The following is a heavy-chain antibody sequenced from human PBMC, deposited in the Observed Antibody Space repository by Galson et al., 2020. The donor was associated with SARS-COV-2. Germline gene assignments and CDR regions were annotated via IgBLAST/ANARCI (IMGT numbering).Heavy chain of an antibody. J-gene: IGHJ3*02. CDR1: GYTFPSYY. CDR2: INPSGGST. V-gene: IGHV1-46*01. Sequence: ASVKVSCKASGYTFPSYYMHWVRQAPGQGLEWMGIINPSGGSTSYAQKFQGRVTMTRDTSTSTVYMELSSLRSEDTAVYYCARALHTGGYDFWSGYGPFRIDAFDIWGQGTMVTVSS. D-gene: IGHD3-3*01. CDR3: ARALHTGGYDFWSGYGPFRIDAFDI.